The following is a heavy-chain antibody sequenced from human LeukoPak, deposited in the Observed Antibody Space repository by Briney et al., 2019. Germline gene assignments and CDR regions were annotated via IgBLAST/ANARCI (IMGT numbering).Heavy chain of an antibody. Sequence: GGSLRLSCAASGFTFSSYGMHWVRQAPGKGLEWVAVISYDGSNKYYADSVKGRFTISRDNSKNTLYLQMNSLRAEDTAVYYCARGQYYYDSSDGDAFDIWGQGTMVTVSS. D-gene: IGHD3-22*01. CDR1: GFTFSSYG. V-gene: IGHV3-30*19. CDR3: ARGQYYYDSSDGDAFDI. J-gene: IGHJ3*02. CDR2: ISYDGSNK.